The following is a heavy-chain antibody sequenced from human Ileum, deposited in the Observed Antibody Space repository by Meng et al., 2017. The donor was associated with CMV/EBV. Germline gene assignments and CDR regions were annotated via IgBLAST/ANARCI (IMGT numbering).Heavy chain of an antibody. CDR3: ARNGYYNIDQ. Sequence: SETLSLTCTVSGDSVNNNKWWSWVRQPPGKGLEWIGEIDPSESATYNPSLKSRVTISVDKSKNQLSLEVRSVTAADTAVYFCARNGYYNIDQWGQGALVTVS. CDR1: GDSVNNNKW. J-gene: IGHJ4*02. V-gene: IGHV4-4*02. D-gene: IGHD3-22*01. CDR2: IDPSESA.